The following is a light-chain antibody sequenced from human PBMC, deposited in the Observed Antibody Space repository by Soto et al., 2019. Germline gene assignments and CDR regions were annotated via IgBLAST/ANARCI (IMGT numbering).Light chain of an antibody. V-gene: IGKV3-20*01. CDR2: GTS. CDR3: QQFETSPWT. J-gene: IGKJ1*01. CDR1: QTVSSTY. Sequence: EIVLTQSPGTLSLSPGERATLSCRASQTVSSTYLAWHQQKPGQAPRLLIYGTSNRVVGFPDRFSGSGSGTDFTLTISRLEPEDFAVYFCQQFETSPWTFGQGTKVEI.